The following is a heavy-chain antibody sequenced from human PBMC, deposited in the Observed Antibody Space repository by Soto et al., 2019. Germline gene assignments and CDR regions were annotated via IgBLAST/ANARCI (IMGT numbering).Heavy chain of an antibody. Sequence: SETLSLTCPVSGGSISSYYWSWIRQPPGKGLEWIGYIYYSGSTNYNPSLKSRVTISVDTSKNQFSLKLSSVTAADTAVYYCARPSGYDPYYFDYWGQGTLVTVSS. D-gene: IGHD5-12*01. CDR1: GGSISSYY. CDR2: IYYSGST. J-gene: IGHJ4*02. CDR3: ARPSGYDPYYFDY. V-gene: IGHV4-59*08.